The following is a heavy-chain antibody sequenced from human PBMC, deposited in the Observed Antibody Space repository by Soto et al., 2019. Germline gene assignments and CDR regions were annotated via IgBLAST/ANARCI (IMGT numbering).Heavy chain of an antibody. CDR3: AKENQVVAATPIDY. CDR1: GFTFSSYG. Sequence: PGGSLRLSCAASGFTFSSYGMHWVRQAPGKGLEWVAVISYDGSNKYYADSVKGRFTISRDNSKNTLYLQMNSLRAEDTAVYYCAKENQVVAATPIDYWGQGTLVTVSS. D-gene: IGHD2-15*01. V-gene: IGHV3-30*18. CDR2: ISYDGSNK. J-gene: IGHJ4*02.